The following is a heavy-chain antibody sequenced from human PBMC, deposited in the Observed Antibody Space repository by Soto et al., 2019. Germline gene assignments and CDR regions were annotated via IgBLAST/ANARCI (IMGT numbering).Heavy chain of an antibody. CDR3: ARHSSGWYMEVDY. D-gene: IGHD6-19*01. CDR1: GGTFSSYT. CDR2: IIPILGIA. J-gene: IGHJ4*02. V-gene: IGHV1-69*02. Sequence: QVQLVQSGAEVKKPGSSVKVSCKASGGTFSSYTISWVRQAPGQGLEWMGRIIPILGIANYAQKFQGRVTXTXDXXTSTAYMELSSLRSEDTAVYYCARHSSGWYMEVDYWGQGTLVTVSS.